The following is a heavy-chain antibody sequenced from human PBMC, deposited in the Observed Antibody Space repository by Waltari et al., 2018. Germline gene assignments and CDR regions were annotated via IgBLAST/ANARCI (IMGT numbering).Heavy chain of an antibody. CDR1: GGSFSGYY. CDR2: IDHSGST. J-gene: IGHJ4*02. V-gene: IGHV4-34*01. CDR3: ARARGYYDSSGYYY. Sequence: QVQLQQWGAGLLKPSETLSLICAVYGGSFSGYYWSWIRQPPGKGLEWIGEIDHSGSTNYNPSPKSRVTISVDTSKNQFSLKLSSVTAADTAVYYCARARGYYDSSGYYYWGQGTLVTVSS. D-gene: IGHD3-22*01.